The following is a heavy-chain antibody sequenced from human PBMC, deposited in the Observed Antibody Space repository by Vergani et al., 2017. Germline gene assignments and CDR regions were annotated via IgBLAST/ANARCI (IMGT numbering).Heavy chain of an antibody. CDR1: GFTFSSYA. Sequence: EVQLLESGGGLVQPGGSLRLSCAASGFTFSSYAMSWVRQAPGKGLEWVSAISGSGGSTYYADSVKGRFNISRDNSKNTLYLQMNSLRAEDTAVYDCAKDPGYCSGGSCYSVGWFDPWGQGTLVTVSS. CDR2: ISGSGGST. CDR3: AKDPGYCSGGSCYSVGWFDP. V-gene: IGHV3-23*01. J-gene: IGHJ5*02. D-gene: IGHD2-15*01.